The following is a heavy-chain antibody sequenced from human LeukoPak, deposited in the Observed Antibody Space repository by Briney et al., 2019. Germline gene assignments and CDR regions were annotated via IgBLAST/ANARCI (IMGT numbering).Heavy chain of an antibody. Sequence: GESLKISCKGSGYSFISYWIGWVRQMPGKGLEWMGIIYPGDSDTRYSPSFQGQVTISADKSISTAYLQWSSLKASDTAMYYCARLVGSYGSGSNNWNYWGQGTLVTVSS. V-gene: IGHV5-51*01. D-gene: IGHD3-10*01. CDR1: GYSFISYW. J-gene: IGHJ4*02. CDR3: ARLVGSYGSGSNNWNY. CDR2: IYPGDSDT.